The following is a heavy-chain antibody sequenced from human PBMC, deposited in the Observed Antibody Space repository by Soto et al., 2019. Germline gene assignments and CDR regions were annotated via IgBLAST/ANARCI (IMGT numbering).Heavy chain of an antibody. CDR2: IYYNGNT. Sequence: QLQLQESGPGLVKPSETLSLICSVSGGSISSDTFYWGWFRQPPGKGLEWIGSIYYNGNTYYNPSLKGRVTISRDTAKNQVSLKVSAVTVADTGVYYCARPRTYNKDGDSLYGVDVWGQGTTVTVSS. D-gene: IGHD1-20*01. CDR1: GGSISSDTFY. CDR3: ARPRTYNKDGDSLYGVDV. J-gene: IGHJ6*02. V-gene: IGHV4-39*01.